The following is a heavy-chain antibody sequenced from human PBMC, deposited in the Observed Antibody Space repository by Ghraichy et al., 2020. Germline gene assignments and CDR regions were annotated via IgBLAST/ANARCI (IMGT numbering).Heavy chain of an antibody. CDR1: GFTFSSYG. CDR3: ARDPHPRWTGYYFDY. J-gene: IGHJ4*02. V-gene: IGHV3-33*01. D-gene: IGHD5-24*01. Sequence: GGSLRLSCAASGFTFSSYGMHWVRQAPGKGLEWVAVIWYDGSNKYYADSVKGRFTISRDNSKNTLYLQMNSLRAEDTAVYYCARDPHPRWTGYYFDYWGQGTLVTVSS. CDR2: IWYDGSNK.